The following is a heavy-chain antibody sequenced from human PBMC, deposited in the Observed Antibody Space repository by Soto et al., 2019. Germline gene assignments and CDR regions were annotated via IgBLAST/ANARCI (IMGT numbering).Heavy chain of an antibody. CDR2: IYYSGST. CDR1: GGSISSSSYY. D-gene: IGHD2-2*01. V-gene: IGHV4-39*01. Sequence: PSETLSLTCTVSGGSISSSSYYWGWIRQPPGKGLEWIGSIYYSGSTYYNPSLKSRVTISVDTSKNQFSLKLSSVTAADTAVYYCARLTLNCSSTSCYVFDYWGQGTLVTVSS. J-gene: IGHJ4*02. CDR3: ARLTLNCSSTSCYVFDY.